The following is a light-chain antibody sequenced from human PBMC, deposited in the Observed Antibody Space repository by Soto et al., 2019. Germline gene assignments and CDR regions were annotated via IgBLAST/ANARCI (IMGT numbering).Light chain of an antibody. V-gene: IGKV1-39*01. J-gene: IGKJ1*01. Sequence: DIQMTQSPSSLSASVRDTVTITCRASQSIGSYLNWDQQKPGKAPTLLIYAASTLQSGVPSRFSGSGSGTDFNLTISSLNPEDFATYLCQQGDRIFQTFGQGTKVEVK. CDR3: QQGDRIFQT. CDR1: QSIGSY. CDR2: AAS.